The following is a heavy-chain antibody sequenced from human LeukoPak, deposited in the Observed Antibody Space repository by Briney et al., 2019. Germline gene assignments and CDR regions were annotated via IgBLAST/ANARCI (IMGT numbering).Heavy chain of an antibody. Sequence: PGRSLRLSCAASGFTFSSYWMHWVRQAPGKGLVWVSRINGDGSSTSYADSVKGRFTISRDNAKNTLYLQMNSLRAEDTAVYYCARARDGYNSSRAGDYWAGEPWSPSPQ. D-gene: IGHD5-24*01. CDR1: GFTFSSYW. J-gene: IGHJ4*02. V-gene: IGHV3-74*01. CDR2: INGDGSST. CDR3: ARARDGYNSSRAGDY.